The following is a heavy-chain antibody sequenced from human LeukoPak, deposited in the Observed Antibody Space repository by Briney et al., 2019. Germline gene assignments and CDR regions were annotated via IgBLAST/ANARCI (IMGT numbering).Heavy chain of an antibody. Sequence: GSLRLSCAASGFTFSSYGMHWVRQAPGKGLEWVSYISSSGSTIYYADSVKGRFTISRDNAKNSLYLQMNSLRAEDTAVYYCARVIVENYYFDYWGQGTLVTVSS. D-gene: IGHD2-15*01. V-gene: IGHV3-48*04. CDR2: ISSSGSTI. CDR1: GFTFSSYG. J-gene: IGHJ4*02. CDR3: ARVIVENYYFDY.